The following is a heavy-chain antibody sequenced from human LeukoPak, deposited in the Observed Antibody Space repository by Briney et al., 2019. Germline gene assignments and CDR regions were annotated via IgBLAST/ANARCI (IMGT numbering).Heavy chain of an antibody. Sequence: GGSLRLSCAASGFTVSSNYMSWVRQAPGKGLEWVSVIYSGGRTNYADSVKDRFTISRDNSKNTLYLQMNSLRVEDTAMYYCAREGIQLWGGGGGAFDIWGQGTMVTVSS. J-gene: IGHJ3*02. CDR1: GFTVSSNY. CDR2: IYSGGRT. CDR3: AREGIQLWGGGGGAFDI. D-gene: IGHD5-18*01. V-gene: IGHV3-66*01.